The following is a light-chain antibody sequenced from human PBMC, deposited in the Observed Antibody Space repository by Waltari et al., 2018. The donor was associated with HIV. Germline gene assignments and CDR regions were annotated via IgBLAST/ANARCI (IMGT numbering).Light chain of an antibody. CDR1: RTLAHSSDRRNC. CDR2: WAS. CDR3: QQYCSLGPT. J-gene: IGKJ4*01. V-gene: IGKV4-1*01. Sequence: DILMTQSPNSMAVSLGESATIHCRSSRTLAHSSDRRNCLAWYQQKPGQSPKLLIYWASTRASGVPDRFSGSGSGTNFSLTISTLQTDDVTLYYCQQYCSLGPTFGGGTKVEIK.